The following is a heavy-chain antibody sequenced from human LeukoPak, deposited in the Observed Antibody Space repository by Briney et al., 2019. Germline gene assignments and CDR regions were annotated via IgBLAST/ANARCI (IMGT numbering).Heavy chain of an antibody. J-gene: IGHJ4*02. CDR2: ISGSGAGT. V-gene: IGHV3-23*01. CDR1: GFTFSSYA. D-gene: IGHD5-12*01. Sequence: PGGSLRLSCAASGFTFSSYALSWVRQAPGKGLEWVSAISGSGAGTYYADSVKGRFTISRDNSKNTLYLQMNSLRAEDTAVYYCARGSGYDTRDYWGQGTLVTVSS. CDR3: ARGSGYDTRDY.